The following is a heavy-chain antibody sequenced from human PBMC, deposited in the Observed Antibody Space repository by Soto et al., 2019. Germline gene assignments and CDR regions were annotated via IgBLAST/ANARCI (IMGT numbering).Heavy chain of an antibody. D-gene: IGHD2-2*01. CDR3: EKGGYGTSISCPRWFDP. V-gene: IGHV3-23*01. CDR2: ISATGGST. Sequence: EVQLLESGGGLVQPGGSLRLSCAASGFTFTSYAMSWVRQAPGKGLEWVSGISATGGSTYYADSVKGRFTISSDNSRNTLYLRRNSLRAEDTALYYWEKGGYGTSISCPRWFDPWGQGTLVTVSS. CDR1: GFTFTSYA. J-gene: IGHJ5*02.